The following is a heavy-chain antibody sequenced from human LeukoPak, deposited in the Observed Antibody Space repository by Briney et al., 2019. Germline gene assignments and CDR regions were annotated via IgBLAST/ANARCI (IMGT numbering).Heavy chain of an antibody. D-gene: IGHD1-1*01. Sequence: GGSLRLSCAASGHTFSSHWMHWVRQAPGKGLVWVSRINRDGSSTNYADSVKGRFTISRGNANNTLFLQVNSPRAEDTAVYYCTTTYLLRDDYWGQGTLVTVSS. CDR3: TTTYLLRDDY. V-gene: IGHV3-74*01. CDR1: GHTFSSHW. CDR2: INRDGSST. J-gene: IGHJ4*02.